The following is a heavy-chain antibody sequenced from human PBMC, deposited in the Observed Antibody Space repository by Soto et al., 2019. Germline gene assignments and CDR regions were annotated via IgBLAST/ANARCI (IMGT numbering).Heavy chain of an antibody. D-gene: IGHD3-3*01. CDR2: ISSSGSTI. CDR3: AKSGFLEWLSEYFQH. V-gene: IGHV3-48*03. CDR1: GFTFSSYE. J-gene: IGHJ1*01. Sequence: GGSLRLSCAASGFTFSSYEMNWVRQAPGKGLEWVSYISSSGSTIYYADSVKGRFTISRDNAKNSLYLQMNSLRAEDTAVYYCAKSGFLEWLSEYFQHWGQGTLVTVSS.